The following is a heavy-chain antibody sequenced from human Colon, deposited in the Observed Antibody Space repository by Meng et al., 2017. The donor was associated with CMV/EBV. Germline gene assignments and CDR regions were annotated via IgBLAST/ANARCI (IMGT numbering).Heavy chain of an antibody. D-gene: IGHD3-10*01. Sequence: GGSLRLSCAASGFTFSDYYMSWIRQAPGRGLEWVASISISNSYIYYADSVKGRFTISRDNAKNSSSLHMNSLRAEDTAIYYCARGGSRSYFFDNWGQGTLVTVSS. CDR2: ISISNSYI. CDR1: GFTFSDYY. CDR3: ARGGSRSYFFDN. V-gene: IGHV3-11*06. J-gene: IGHJ4*02.